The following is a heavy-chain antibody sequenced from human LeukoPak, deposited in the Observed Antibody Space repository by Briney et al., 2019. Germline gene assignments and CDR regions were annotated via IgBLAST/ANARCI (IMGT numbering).Heavy chain of an antibody. Sequence: PSETLSLTCAVYGGSFSGYYWSWIRQPPGKGLEWIGEINHSGSTNYNPSLKSRVTISVDTSKNQFSLKLSSVTAADTAVYYWAREKAPLRPGSFFDYWGQEPLFTV. CDR2: INHSGST. V-gene: IGHV4-34*01. J-gene: IGHJ4*02. CDR1: GGSFSGYY. D-gene: IGHD2-15*01. CDR3: AREKAPLRPGSFFDY.